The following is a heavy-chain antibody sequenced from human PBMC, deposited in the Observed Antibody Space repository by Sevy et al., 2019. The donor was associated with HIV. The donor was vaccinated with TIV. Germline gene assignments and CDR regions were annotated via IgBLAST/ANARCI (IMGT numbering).Heavy chain of an antibody. J-gene: IGHJ4*02. V-gene: IGHV1-8*03. Sequence: ASVKVSCKASGYTFTSYDINWVRQATGQGLEWMGWMNPNRGNTVYAQKFQGRVTITRNPSISTAYMELSSLRSEDTAVYYCARGSYSSTWPLDYWGQGTLVTVSS. D-gene: IGHD6-13*01. CDR1: GYTFTSYD. CDR3: ARGSYSSTWPLDY. CDR2: MNPNRGNT.